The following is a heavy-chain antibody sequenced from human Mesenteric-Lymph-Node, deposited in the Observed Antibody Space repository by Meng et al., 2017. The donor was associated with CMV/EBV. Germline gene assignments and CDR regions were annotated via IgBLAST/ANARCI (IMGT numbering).Heavy chain of an antibody. CDR2: INYSGST. CDR3: AIDLGAGLNY. J-gene: IGHJ4*02. V-gene: IGHV4-61*01. CDR1: GDSVSSGTYY. Sequence: SETLSLTCTVSGDSVSSGTYYWTWIRQSPGKGLEWIGYINYSGSTNYNPSLRSRVTMSADTSKNQFSLRLNSVTAADTAVYYCAIDLGAGLNYWGQGTLVTVSS.